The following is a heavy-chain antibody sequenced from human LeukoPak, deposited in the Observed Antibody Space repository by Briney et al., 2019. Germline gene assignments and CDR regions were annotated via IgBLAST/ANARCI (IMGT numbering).Heavy chain of an antibody. CDR3: ARRKVRGVIISGDLDP. J-gene: IGHJ5*02. D-gene: IGHD3-10*01. CDR1: GYSISSGYY. Sequence: SETLSLTCTVSGYSISSGYYWSWIRQPAGKGLEWIGRIYTSGSNNYNPSLKSRVTISVDTSKNQFSLKLSSVTAADTAVYYCARRKVRGVIISGDLDPWGQGTLVTVSS. CDR2: IYTSGSN. V-gene: IGHV4-61*02.